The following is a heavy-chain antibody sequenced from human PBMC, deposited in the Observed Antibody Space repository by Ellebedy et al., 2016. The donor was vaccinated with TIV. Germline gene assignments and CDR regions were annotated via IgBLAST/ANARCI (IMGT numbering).Heavy chain of an antibody. D-gene: IGHD1-26*01. V-gene: IGHV1-18*04. J-gene: IGHJ4*02. Sequence: ASVKVSCKASGYTFTSYEITWVRQAPGQGLEWMGWISAYNGNTNYAQKLQGRVTMTTDTSTTTAYMELRSLKSDDTAVYYCARSQWELLDWGQGTLVTVSS. CDR2: ISAYNGNT. CDR3: ARSQWELLD. CDR1: GYTFTSYE.